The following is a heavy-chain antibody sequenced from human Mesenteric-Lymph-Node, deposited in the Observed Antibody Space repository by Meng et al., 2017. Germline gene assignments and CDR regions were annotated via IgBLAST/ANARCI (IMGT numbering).Heavy chain of an antibody. V-gene: IGHV1-18*01. J-gene: IGHJ4*02. CDR2: VSTYNGAT. D-gene: IGHD2/OR15-2a*01. CDR1: GGTFSSYA. CDR3: ARNFGHSKFDY. Sequence: ASVKVSCKASGGTFSSYAISWVRQAPGQGLEWMGWVSTYNGATKYTQSLQDRLTLTTDSSTTTAYMELKSLNSDDTAIYYCARNFGHSKFDYWGQGTLVTVSS.